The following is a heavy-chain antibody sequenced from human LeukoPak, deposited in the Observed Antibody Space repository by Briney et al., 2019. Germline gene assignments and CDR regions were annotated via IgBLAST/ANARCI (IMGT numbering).Heavy chain of an antibody. CDR3: AKENTAYCGGDCYSWWDAFDI. Sequence: GGSLRLSCAASGFTFSSYGMHWVRQAPGKGLEWVAVISYDGSNKYYADSVKGRFTISRDNSKNTLYLQMNSLRAEDTAVYYCAKENTAYCGGDCYSWWDAFDIWGQGTMVTVSS. D-gene: IGHD2-21*02. CDR2: ISYDGSNK. V-gene: IGHV3-30*18. CDR1: GFTFSSYG. J-gene: IGHJ3*02.